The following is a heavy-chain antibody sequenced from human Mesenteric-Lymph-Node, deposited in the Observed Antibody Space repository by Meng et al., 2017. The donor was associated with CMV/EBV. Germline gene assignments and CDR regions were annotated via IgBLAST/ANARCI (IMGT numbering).Heavy chain of an antibody. CDR3: ARDLKNTSYYDSGSSFDY. J-gene: IGHJ4*02. V-gene: IGHV3-7*01. Sequence: GESLKISCAASGFTFSGSVMHWVRQAPGKGLEWVVNIKQDGSEKYYVDSVKGRFTISRDNAKNSLYLQMNSLRVEDTAMYYCARDLKNTSYYDSGSSFDYWGQGTLVTVSS. D-gene: IGHD3-10*01. CDR2: IKQDGSEK. CDR1: GFTFSGSV.